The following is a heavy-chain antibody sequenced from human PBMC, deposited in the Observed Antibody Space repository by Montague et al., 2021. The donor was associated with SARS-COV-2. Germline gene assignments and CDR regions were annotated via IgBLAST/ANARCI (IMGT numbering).Heavy chain of an antibody. CDR2: INHSGSN. CDR1: GGSFSGYY. Sequence: SETLSLTCAVYGGSFSGYYWTWIRQPPGKGLEWIGEINHSGSNNYNPSLKSRVTISVDTSKNQFSLKLRSVTAADTAVYYCARGQPPRITFGGIISYGLDVWGQGTTVTVSS. J-gene: IGHJ6*02. V-gene: IGHV4-34*01. CDR3: ARGQPPRITFGGIISYGLDV. D-gene: IGHD3-16*02.